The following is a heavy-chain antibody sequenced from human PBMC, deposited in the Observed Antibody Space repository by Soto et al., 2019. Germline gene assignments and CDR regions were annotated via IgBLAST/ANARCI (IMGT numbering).Heavy chain of an antibody. Sequence: LGRSSGASGLSFSYYWMHWVRHAPGKGLVWVSRIKYDGMSADYAGSVKGRFTISRDNAKNTLYLHMDSVRAEDTATYFWASACCSGGTCYARGGYWGQGTLAKASS. CDR2: IKYDGMSA. CDR1: GLSFSYYW. D-gene: IGHD2-15*01. J-gene: IGHJ4*02. CDR3: ASACCSGGTCYARGGY. V-gene: IGHV3-74*01.